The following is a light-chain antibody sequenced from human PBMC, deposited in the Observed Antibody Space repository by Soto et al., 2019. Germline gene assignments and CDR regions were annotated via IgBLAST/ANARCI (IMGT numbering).Light chain of an antibody. J-gene: IGKJ3*01. CDR3: QKYGSAPFT. CDR1: QGISNY. Sequence: DIQMTQSPSSLSASVGDRVTITCRASQGISNYLAWYRQRPGKVPELLIYGASTLQSGVSSRFSGSGSGTEFTLTISSLXXEXXXXYYCQKYGSAPFTFGPGTKVNFK. V-gene: IGKV1-27*01. CDR2: GAS.